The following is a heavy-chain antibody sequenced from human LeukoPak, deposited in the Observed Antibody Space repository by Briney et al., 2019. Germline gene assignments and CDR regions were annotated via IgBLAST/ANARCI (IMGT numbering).Heavy chain of an antibody. Sequence: SETLSLTCTVSGGSISSSSYYWGWIRQPPGKGLEWIGSIYYSGSTYYNPSLKSRVTISVDTSKNQFSLKLSSVTAGDTAVYYCARDSSPFDPWGQGTLVTVSS. V-gene: IGHV4-39*07. CDR2: IYYSGST. CDR1: GGSISSSSYY. CDR3: ARDSSPFDP. J-gene: IGHJ5*02.